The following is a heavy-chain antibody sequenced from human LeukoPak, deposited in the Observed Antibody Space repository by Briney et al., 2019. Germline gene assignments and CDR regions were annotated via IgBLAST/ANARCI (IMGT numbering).Heavy chain of an antibody. CDR3: ARNNGMDV. V-gene: IGHV3-7*03. Sequence: GGSLRLSCAASGFTFSSYWMTWVRQAPGKGLEWVANINQDGSERYYVDSVKGRFTISRDNAKNSLSLQMNSLRAEDTALYHCARNNGMDVWGQGTTVIVSS. CDR1: GFTFSSYW. J-gene: IGHJ6*02. CDR2: INQDGSER.